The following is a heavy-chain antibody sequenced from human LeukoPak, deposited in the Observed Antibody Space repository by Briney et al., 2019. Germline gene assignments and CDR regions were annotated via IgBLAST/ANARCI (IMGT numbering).Heavy chain of an antibody. V-gene: IGHV5-51*01. CDR1: GYSFPDYW. D-gene: IGHD5-24*01. CDR2: IYPADSDT. Sequence: GESLKISCKGSGYSFPDYWIDWVRQMPGQGLEWMGIIYPADSDTRYSPSFQGQVTISADKSINTAYLQWSTLKASDTATYYCARRRGDGYNSPFDYWGQGTLVTVPS. J-gene: IGHJ4*02. CDR3: ARRRGDGYNSPFDY.